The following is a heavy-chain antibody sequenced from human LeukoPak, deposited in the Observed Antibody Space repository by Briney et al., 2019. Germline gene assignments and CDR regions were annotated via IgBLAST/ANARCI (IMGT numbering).Heavy chain of an antibody. D-gene: IGHD3-16*02. CDR2: IIPIFGTA. CDR1: GGTFSSYA. CDR3: ARLMITFGGVIAPDAFDI. V-gene: IGHV1-69*13. Sequence: SVKVSCKASGGTFSSYAISWVRQAPGQGLEWMGGIIPIFGTANYAQKFQGRVTITADESTSTAYMELSSLRSEDTAVYYCARLMITFGGVIAPDAFDIWGQGTMVTVSS. J-gene: IGHJ3*02.